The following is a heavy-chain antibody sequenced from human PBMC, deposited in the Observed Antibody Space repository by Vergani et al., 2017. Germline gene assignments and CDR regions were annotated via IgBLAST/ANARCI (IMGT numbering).Heavy chain of an antibody. V-gene: IGHV4-39*01. D-gene: IGHD3-9*01. CDR3: ARTESFILRYFHWAL. CDR1: GGSITSSSYY. Sequence: QLHLQESGPGLVKPSETLSLTCPVSGGSITSSSYYWGWIRQPPGKGLEWIGNIYHSGGAYYNPSLKGRVTISVDTSKNQFSLVVTSVTAADTAIYFCARTESFILRYFHWALWGQGTLVTVSS. J-gene: IGHJ4*02. CDR2: IYHSGGA.